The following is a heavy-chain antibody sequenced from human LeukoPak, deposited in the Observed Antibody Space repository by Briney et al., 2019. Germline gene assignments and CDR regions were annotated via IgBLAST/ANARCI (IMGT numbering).Heavy chain of an antibody. Sequence: ASVKVSCKASGYTFTSYDINWVRQVTGQGLEWMGWMSPNSGHTGYAQKFQGRVTMTGSTSMSTAYMELSSLKSEDTAVYFCARGPPNWGYDYWGQGTLVTVSS. CDR2: MSPNSGHT. CDR1: GYTFTSYD. J-gene: IGHJ4*02. V-gene: IGHV1-8*01. CDR3: ARGPPNWGYDY. D-gene: IGHD7-27*01.